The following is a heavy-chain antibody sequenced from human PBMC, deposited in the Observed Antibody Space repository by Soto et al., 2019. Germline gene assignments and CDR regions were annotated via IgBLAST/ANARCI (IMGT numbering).Heavy chain of an antibody. CDR2: ISYDGSNK. CDR3: ARDRGYYGSGSYYDNWFDP. D-gene: IGHD3-10*01. CDR1: GFTFSSYA. J-gene: IGHJ5*02. V-gene: IGHV3-30-3*01. Sequence: GSLRLSCAASGFTFSSYAMHWVRQAPGKGLEWVAVISYDGSNKYYADSVKGRFTISRDNSKNTRYLQMNSLSAEDTAVYYWARDRGYYGSGSYYDNWFDPWGQGTLVTVSS.